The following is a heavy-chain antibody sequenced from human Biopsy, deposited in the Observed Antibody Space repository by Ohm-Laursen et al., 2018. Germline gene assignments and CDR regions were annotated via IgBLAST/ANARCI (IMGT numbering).Heavy chain of an antibody. CDR3: AADINVWNVNY. Sequence: WAKLSCTVSGYTLTELSMHWVRQAPGKGLGWMGGFAPENGKTIYAQNFQARASMTEDTSTDTAYMELRILRAEDTAVYFCAADINVWNVNYWGQGTQVTVSS. V-gene: IGHV1-24*01. CDR1: GYTLTELS. CDR2: FAPENGKT. D-gene: IGHD1-1*01. J-gene: IGHJ4*02.